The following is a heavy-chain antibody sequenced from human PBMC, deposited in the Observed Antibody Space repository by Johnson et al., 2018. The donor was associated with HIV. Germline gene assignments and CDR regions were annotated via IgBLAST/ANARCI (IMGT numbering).Heavy chain of an antibody. CDR2: IYSGGST. Sequence: QVQLVESGGGVVQPGRSLRLSCAASGFTFSDYAMHWVRQAPGKGLEWVSVIYSGGSTYYADSVKGRFTISRDNSKNTLYLQMNSLRAEDTAVYYCAKDRGGTPPMGAFDIWGQGTMVTVSS. V-gene: IGHV3-NL1*01. D-gene: IGHD3-10*01. J-gene: IGHJ3*02. CDR3: AKDRGGTPPMGAFDI. CDR1: GFTFSDYA.